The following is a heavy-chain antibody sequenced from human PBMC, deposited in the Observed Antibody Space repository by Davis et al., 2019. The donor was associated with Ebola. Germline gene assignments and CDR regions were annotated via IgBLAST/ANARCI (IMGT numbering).Heavy chain of an antibody. V-gene: IGHV3-48*03. D-gene: IGHD3-3*01. CDR3: ARSNPDPGFLEWPAPREANGYGMDV. CDR1: GFILSDYE. Sequence: GESLKISCAASGFILSDYEVNWVRQAPGKGLECIAYINRGVSRSDSVTLYADSVKGRFTISSDNAKNSLFLQMNSLRVDDTGIYYCARSNPDPGFLEWPAPREANGYGMDVWGQGTTVTVSS. CDR2: INRGVSRSDSVT. J-gene: IGHJ6*02.